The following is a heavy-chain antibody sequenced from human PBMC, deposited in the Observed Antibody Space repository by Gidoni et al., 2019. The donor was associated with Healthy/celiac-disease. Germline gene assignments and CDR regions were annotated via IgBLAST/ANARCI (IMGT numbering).Heavy chain of an antibody. D-gene: IGHD4-4*01. J-gene: IGHJ4*02. CDR2: IYYSGST. V-gene: IGHV4-39*07. Sequence: QLQLQESGPGLVKPSETLSLTCPVSGGSISSSSYYWGWIRQPPGKGLEWIGSIYYSGSTYYNPSLKSRVTISVDTSKNQFSLKLSSVTAADTAVYYCARDEGGNYDFDYWGQGTLVTVSS. CDR3: ARDEGGNYDFDY. CDR1: GGSISSSSYY.